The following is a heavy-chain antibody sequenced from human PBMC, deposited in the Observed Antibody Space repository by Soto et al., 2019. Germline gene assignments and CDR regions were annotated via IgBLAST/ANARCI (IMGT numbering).Heavy chain of an antibody. CDR3: SSEDEVLTSTFDF. CDR2: ISSTTNYI. CDR1: GFTFTRYS. V-gene: IGHV3-21*06. J-gene: IGHJ4*02. Sequence: GGSLRLSCAASGFTFTRYSMNWVRQAPGKGLEWVSSISSTTNYIYYGGSMKGRFTISRDNAKNSLYLEMNSLRAEDTAVYYRSSEDEVLTSTFDFWGQGTLVTVSS.